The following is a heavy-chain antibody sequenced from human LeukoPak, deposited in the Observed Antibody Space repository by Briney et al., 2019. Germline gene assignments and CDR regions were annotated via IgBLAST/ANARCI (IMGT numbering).Heavy chain of an antibody. CDR2: ISSSSSYI. CDR1: GFTSSSYS. V-gene: IGHV3-21*01. CDR3: AREYYYDSSGYSRSGYYYYMDV. Sequence: GGSLRLSCAASGFTSSSYSMNWVRQAPGKGLEWISSISSSSSYIYYADSVKGRFTISRDNAKNSLYLQMNSLRAEDTAVYYCAREYYYDSSGYSRSGYYYYMDVWGKGTTVTVSS. J-gene: IGHJ6*03. D-gene: IGHD3-22*01.